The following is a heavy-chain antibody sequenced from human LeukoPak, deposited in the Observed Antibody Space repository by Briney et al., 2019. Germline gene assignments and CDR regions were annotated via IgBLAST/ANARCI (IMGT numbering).Heavy chain of an antibody. CDR3: ATGGY. J-gene: IGHJ4*02. CDR1: SGSIRSDY. V-gene: IGHV4-4*07. Sequence: PSETLSLTCTVSSGSIRSDYWSWIRQPAGKGLEWIGRIYVSGSTNYNPSLKSRVTMSIDTSKKQSSLKLTPVTAADTAVYYCATGGYWGQGTLVTVSS. CDR2: IYVSGST. D-gene: IGHD3-16*01.